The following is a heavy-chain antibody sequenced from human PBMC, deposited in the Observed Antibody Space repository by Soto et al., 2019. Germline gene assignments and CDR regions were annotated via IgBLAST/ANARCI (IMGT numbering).Heavy chain of an antibody. V-gene: IGHV1-2*04. CDR1: GYTFTGYY. Sequence: ASVKVSCKASGYTFTGYYMHWVRQAPGQGLEWTGWINPNSGGTNYAQKFQGWVTMTRDTSISTAYMELSRLRSDDTAVYYCARGEGGPRRGFIDDWGKGTLVPVSS. CDR3: ARGEGGPRRGFIDD. CDR2: INPNSGGT. J-gene: IGHJ4*02. D-gene: IGHD3-10*01.